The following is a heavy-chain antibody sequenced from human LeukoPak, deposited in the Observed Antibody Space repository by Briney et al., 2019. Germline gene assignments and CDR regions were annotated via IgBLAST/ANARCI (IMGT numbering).Heavy chain of an antibody. CDR1: GFTVSSNS. Sequence: GGSLRLSCTVSGFTVSSNSMSWVRQAPGKGLEWVSFIYSDNTHYSDSVKGRFTISRDNSKNTLYLQMNSLRAEDTAVYYCATGRRSREQEYYFDYWGQGTLVTVSS. J-gene: IGHJ4*02. CDR2: IYSDNT. D-gene: IGHD1/OR15-1a*01. CDR3: ATGRRSREQEYYFDY. V-gene: IGHV3-53*01.